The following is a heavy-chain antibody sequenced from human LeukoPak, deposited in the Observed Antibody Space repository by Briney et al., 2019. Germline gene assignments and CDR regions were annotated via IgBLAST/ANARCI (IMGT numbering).Heavy chain of an antibody. V-gene: IGHV3-7*01. CDR2: INPDGRDT. Sequence: GGSLRLSCVASGFTFSSSWMSWVRQAPGKGLEWVAHINPDGRDTYYVDSVKGRFTISRDNAQNSMYLQMNSLRVEDTAVYYCTSWGDTTAEYFQRWGQGTLVTVSS. CDR3: TSWGDTTAEYFQR. CDR1: GFTFSSSW. D-gene: IGHD2-21*02. J-gene: IGHJ1*01.